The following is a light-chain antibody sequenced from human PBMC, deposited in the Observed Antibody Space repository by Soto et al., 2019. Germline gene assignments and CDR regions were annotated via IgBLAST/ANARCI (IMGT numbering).Light chain of an antibody. CDR3: QQYNSPPHT. Sequence: DIQMTQSPSSLSASVGDRVTITCRASQGISNYLAWYQQKPGKVPKLLIYAASTLQSGVPARFSGSGSGTDFTLTISSLQPPDLAPYYFQQYNSPPHTFGQGTKLEIK. V-gene: IGKV1-27*01. J-gene: IGKJ2*01. CDR1: QGISNY. CDR2: AAS.